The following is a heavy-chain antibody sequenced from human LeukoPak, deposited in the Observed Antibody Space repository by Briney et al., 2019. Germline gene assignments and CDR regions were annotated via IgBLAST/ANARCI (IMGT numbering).Heavy chain of an antibody. V-gene: IGHV1-69*04. CDR3: ARVGGYDYGDYPLFY. D-gene: IGHD4-17*01. CDR2: IIPILGIA. J-gene: IGHJ4*02. CDR1: GYTFTSYG. Sequence: SVKVSCKASGYTFTSYGISWVRQAPGQGLEWMGRIIPILGIANYAQKFQGRVTITADKSTSTAYMELSSLRSEDTAVYYCARVGGYDYGDYPLFYWGQGTLVTVSS.